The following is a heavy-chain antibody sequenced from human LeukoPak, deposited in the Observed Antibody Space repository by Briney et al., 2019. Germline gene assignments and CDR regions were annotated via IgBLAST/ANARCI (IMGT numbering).Heavy chain of an antibody. J-gene: IGHJ4*02. CDR3: ARVDYDFWSGYYAPLDY. Sequence: GGSLRLSCAASGFTFSSYSMNWVRQAPGKGLEWVSSISSSSSYIYYADSVEGRFTISRDNAKNSLYLQMNSLRAEDTAVYYCARVDYDFWSGYYAPLDYWGQGTLVTVSS. V-gene: IGHV3-21*01. D-gene: IGHD3-3*01. CDR1: GFTFSSYS. CDR2: ISSSSSYI.